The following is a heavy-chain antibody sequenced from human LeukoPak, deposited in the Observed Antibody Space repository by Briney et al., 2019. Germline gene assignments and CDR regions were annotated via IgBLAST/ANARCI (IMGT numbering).Heavy chain of an antibody. Sequence: PSETLSLTCTVSGGSISSYYWSWIRQSPGKGLEWIGNIYYSGSTNYNPSLKSRVTISVDTSKNQFSLKLSSVTAADTAVYYCACSGSYSTVDYWGQGTLVTVSS. CDR3: ACSGSYSTVDY. J-gene: IGHJ4*02. CDR2: IYYSGST. D-gene: IGHD1-26*01. CDR1: GGSISSYY. V-gene: IGHV4-59*01.